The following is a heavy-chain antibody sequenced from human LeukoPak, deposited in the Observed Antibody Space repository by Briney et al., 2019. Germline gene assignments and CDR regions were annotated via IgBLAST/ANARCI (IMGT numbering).Heavy chain of an antibody. CDR2: INPNSGGT. V-gene: IGHV1-2*02. D-gene: IGHD2-2*02. Sequence: GASVKVSCKASGYTFTGYYMHWVRQAPGQGLEWMGWINPNSGGTNYAQKFQGRVTMTRDTSISTAYMELSRLGSDDTAVYYCARALVVPAAIGIYYYYYGMDVWGQGTTVTVSS. CDR3: ARALVVPAAIGIYYYYYGMDV. J-gene: IGHJ6*02. CDR1: GYTFTGYY.